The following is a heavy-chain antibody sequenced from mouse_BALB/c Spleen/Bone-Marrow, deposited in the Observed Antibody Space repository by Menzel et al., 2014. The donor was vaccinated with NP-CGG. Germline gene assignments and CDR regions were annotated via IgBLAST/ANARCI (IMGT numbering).Heavy chain of an antibody. V-gene: IGHV1S81*02. CDR3: ARINGYDY. CDR2: IDPGTGRT. Sequence: QVQLKESGAELVKPGASVKVSCKASGYTFTSYWMHWVKQRPGQGLEWIGEIDPGTGRTDYNKKFKSRATLTVDKSSSTAYMHLSSLTSEDSAVYYCARINGYDYWGQGTTLTVSS. D-gene: IGHD2-2*01. CDR1: GYTFTSYW. J-gene: IGHJ2*01.